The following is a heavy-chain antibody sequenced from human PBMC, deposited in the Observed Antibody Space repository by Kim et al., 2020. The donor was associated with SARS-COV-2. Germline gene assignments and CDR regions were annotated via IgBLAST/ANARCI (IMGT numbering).Heavy chain of an antibody. V-gene: IGHV5-51*01. J-gene: IGHJ5*02. CDR3: ARRHCSSTSCYFSSGWFDP. CDR1: GYSFTSYW. Sequence: GESLKISCKGSGYSFTSYWIGWVRQMPGKGLEWMGIIYPGDSDTRYSPSFQGKVTISADKSISTAYLQWSSLKASDTAMYYCARRHCSSTSCYFSSGWFDPWGQGTLVTVSS. D-gene: IGHD2-2*01. CDR2: IYPGDSDT.